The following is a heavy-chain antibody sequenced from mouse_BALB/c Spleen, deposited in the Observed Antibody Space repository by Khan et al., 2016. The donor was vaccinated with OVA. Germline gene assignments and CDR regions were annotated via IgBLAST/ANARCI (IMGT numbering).Heavy chain of an antibody. D-gene: IGHD1-2*01. J-gene: IGHJ2*01. CDR2: ISYSGNT. Sequence: QLEESGPGLVKPSQSLSLTCTVTGYSITSDYAWNWIRQFPGNKLEWLGYISYSGNTKYNPSLKSRISITRDTSKNQFFLQLNSVTTEDTATYYCARTARIKYWGQGTTLTVSS. V-gene: IGHV3-2*02. CDR3: ARTARIKY. CDR1: GYSITSDYA.